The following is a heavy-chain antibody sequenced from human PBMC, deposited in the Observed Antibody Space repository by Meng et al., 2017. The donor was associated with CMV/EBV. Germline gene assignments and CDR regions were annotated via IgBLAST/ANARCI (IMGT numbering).Heavy chain of an antibody. J-gene: IGHJ4*02. CDR3: RGSGWDDY. CDR1: GFDFSSYW. D-gene: IGHD6-19*01. CDR2: ISRDGTTI. V-gene: IGHV3-74*01. Sequence: GESLKISCAASGFDFSSYWMHWVRQAPGKGLVWVSRISRDGTTINYADSVRGRFTFSRDNAKNTVYLEMNNLRVEDTAVYYCRGSGWDDYWGQGTLVTVSS.